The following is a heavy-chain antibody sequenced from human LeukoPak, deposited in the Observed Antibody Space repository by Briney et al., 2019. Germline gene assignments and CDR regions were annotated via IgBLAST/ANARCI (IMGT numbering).Heavy chain of an antibody. J-gene: IGHJ4*02. Sequence: PGGSLRLSCAAFGFSFSTFWMTWVRLAPGRGLEWVANINKDGTDKYYVDSVKGRFTISRDNAKKSLYLQMDSLRAEDAAVYYCGFADGWIFDFRGQGTLVTVSS. V-gene: IGHV3-7*05. CDR3: GFADGWIFDF. D-gene: IGHD5-24*01. CDR1: GFSFSTFW. CDR2: INKDGTDK.